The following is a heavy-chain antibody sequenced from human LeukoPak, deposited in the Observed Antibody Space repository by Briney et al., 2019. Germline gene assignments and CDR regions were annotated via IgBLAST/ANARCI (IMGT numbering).Heavy chain of an antibody. V-gene: IGHV3-30-3*01. J-gene: IGHJ4*02. CDR1: GFSFSNYW. CDR3: VRDFSGKWSLEY. CDR2: TSSDGNKE. Sequence: PGMSLRLSCAASGFSFSNYWMHWVRQAPDKGLDWVAETSSDGNKEFYADSVKGRFIISRDNSKNTVFLQMNSLRGEDTAVYYCVRDFSGKWSLEYWGQGTLVTVSS. D-gene: IGHD6-25*01.